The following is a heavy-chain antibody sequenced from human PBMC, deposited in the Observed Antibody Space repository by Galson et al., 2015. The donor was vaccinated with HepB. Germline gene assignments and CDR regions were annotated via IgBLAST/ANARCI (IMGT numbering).Heavy chain of an antibody. Sequence: QSGAEVKKPGESLKISCKGSGYSFTSYWIGWVRQMPGKGLEWMGIIYPGDPDTRYSPSFQGQVTISADKSISTAYLQWSSLKASDTAMYYCARLHVPAAIVSYYYYMDVWGKGTTVTVSS. D-gene: IGHD2-2*02. J-gene: IGHJ6*03. CDR2: IYPGDPDT. CDR1: GYSFTSYW. V-gene: IGHV5-51*03. CDR3: ARLHVPAAIVSYYYYMDV.